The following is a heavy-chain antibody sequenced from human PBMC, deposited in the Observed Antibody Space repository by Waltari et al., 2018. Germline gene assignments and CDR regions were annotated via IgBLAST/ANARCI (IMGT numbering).Heavy chain of an antibody. CDR2: IYYSGST. J-gene: IGHJ4*02. CDR1: GGPISSYY. D-gene: IGHD3-22*01. CDR3: AREGYCYDSSGYWGYYFDY. V-gene: IGHV4-59*01. Sequence: QVQLQESGPGLVKPSETLSLTCTVSGGPISSYYWSWIRQPPGKGLEWIGYIYYSGSTNYNPSLKSRVTISVDTSKNQFSLKLSSVTAADTAVYYCAREGYCYDSSGYWGYYFDYWGQGTLVTVSS.